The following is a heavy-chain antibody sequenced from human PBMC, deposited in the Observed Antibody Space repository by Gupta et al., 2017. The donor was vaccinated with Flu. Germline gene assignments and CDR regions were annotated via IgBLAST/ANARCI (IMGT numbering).Heavy chain of an antibody. CDR3: AKDLNYYGSGSQYFSDY. J-gene: IGHJ4*02. Sequence: PGKGLEVEEDISDDGRNKDEANSLKGRVTISRYNSKNTLYLQRNSLRADDTAVYYCAKDLNYYGSGSQYFSDYWGQGTLVTVSS. V-gene: IGHV3-30*18. CDR2: ISDDGRNK. D-gene: IGHD3-10*01.